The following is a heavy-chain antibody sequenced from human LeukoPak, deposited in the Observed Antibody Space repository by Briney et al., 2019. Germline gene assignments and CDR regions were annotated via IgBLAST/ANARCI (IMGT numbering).Heavy chain of an antibody. CDR3: ARETDYYDSSGYSAEYFQH. J-gene: IGHJ1*01. CDR2: IYHSGST. V-gene: IGHV4-39*07. Sequence: SETLSLTCTVSGGSISSSSYYWGWIRQPPGKGLEWIGSIYHSGSTYYNPSLKSRVTISVDTSKNQFSLKLSSVTAADTAVYYCARETDYYDSSGYSAEYFQHWGQGTLVTVSS. CDR1: GGSISSSSYY. D-gene: IGHD3-22*01.